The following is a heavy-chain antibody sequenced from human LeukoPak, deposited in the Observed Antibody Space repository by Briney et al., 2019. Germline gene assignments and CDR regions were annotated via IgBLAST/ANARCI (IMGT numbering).Heavy chain of an antibody. J-gene: IGHJ4*02. Sequence: GGSLRLSFAASGFTFSSYSMNWVPQAPGKGLEWVSSISSSSSYIYYADSVKGRFTISRDNAKNSLYLQMNSLRAEDTAVYYCARGYSSSSPYFDYWGQGTLVTVSS. CDR3: ARGYSSSSPYFDY. D-gene: IGHD6-6*01. V-gene: IGHV3-21*01. CDR2: ISSSSSYI. CDR1: GFTFSSYS.